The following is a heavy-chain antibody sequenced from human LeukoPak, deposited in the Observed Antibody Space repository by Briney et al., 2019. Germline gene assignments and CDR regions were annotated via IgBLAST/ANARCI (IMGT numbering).Heavy chain of an antibody. CDR1: GFTFSSYG. Sequence: GGSLRLSCAASGFTFSSYGMHWVRQAPGKGLEWVAVVSYDGSNKYYADSVKGRFTISRVNSKNTLYLQMNSLRAEDTAVYYCAKDGGCSSTTCYSPYYFDYWGQGTLATVSS. V-gene: IGHV3-30*18. D-gene: IGHD2-2*01. J-gene: IGHJ4*02. CDR3: AKDGGCSSTTCYSPYYFDY. CDR2: VSYDGSNK.